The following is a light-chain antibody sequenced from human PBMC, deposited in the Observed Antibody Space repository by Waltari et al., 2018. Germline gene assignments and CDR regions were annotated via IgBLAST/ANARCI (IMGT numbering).Light chain of an antibody. CDR1: QRVYTD. V-gene: IGKV3-11*01. CDR3: QHRHNWPPEFT. CDR2: EGK. Sequence: EVVLTQSPATLSFSPGDTATPSCRASQRVYTDLAWYQQTPGQPPRLLIYEGKYRATGIPARFSGSGSGTDFTLTISSLEPADFALYFCQHRHNWPPEFTFGGGTKVEI. J-gene: IGKJ4*01.